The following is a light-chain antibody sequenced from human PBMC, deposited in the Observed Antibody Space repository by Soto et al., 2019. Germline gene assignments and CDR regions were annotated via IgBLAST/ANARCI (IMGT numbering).Light chain of an antibody. CDR3: QSYDSSLSAYV. Sequence: VLAQPPSVSGAPGQKVTISCTGSSSNIGAGYDLHWYQQLPGTAPKLLLYGNSNRPSGVPDRFSGSKSGTSASLAITGLQAEDEADYYCQSYDSSLSAYVFGTGTKV. J-gene: IGLJ1*01. CDR1: SSNIGAGYD. V-gene: IGLV1-40*01. CDR2: GNS.